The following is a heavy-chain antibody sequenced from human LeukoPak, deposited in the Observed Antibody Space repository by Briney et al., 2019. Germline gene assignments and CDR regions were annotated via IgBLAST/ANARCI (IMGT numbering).Heavy chain of an antibody. Sequence: GGSLRLSCAASGFTFSSYGMHWVRQAPGKGLEWVAVISYDGSNKYYADSVKGRFTISRDNSKNTLYLQMNSLRAGDTAVYYCAKRWIAVATDAFDIWGQGTMVTVSS. CDR2: ISYDGSNK. J-gene: IGHJ3*02. V-gene: IGHV3-30*18. D-gene: IGHD6-19*01. CDR3: AKRWIAVATDAFDI. CDR1: GFTFSSYG.